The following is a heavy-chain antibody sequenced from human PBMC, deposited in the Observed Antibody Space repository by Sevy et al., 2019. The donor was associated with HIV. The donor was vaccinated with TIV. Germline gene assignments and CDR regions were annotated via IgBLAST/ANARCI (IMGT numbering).Heavy chain of an antibody. Sequence: SETLSLTCTVSGCSISSYYWSWIRQPAGKGLEWIGRIYTSGSTNYNPSLKSRVTMSVDTSKNQFSLKLSSVTAADTAVYYCARDLPAAGAFDIWGQGTMVTVSS. V-gene: IGHV4-4*07. CDR2: IYTSGST. D-gene: IGHD6-13*01. CDR1: GCSISSYY. J-gene: IGHJ3*02. CDR3: ARDLPAAGAFDI.